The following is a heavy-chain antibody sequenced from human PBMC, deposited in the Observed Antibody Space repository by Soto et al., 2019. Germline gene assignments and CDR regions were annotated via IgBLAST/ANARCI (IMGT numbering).Heavy chain of an antibody. D-gene: IGHD3-16*02. Sequence: ALVTLSLTCPVSGGSISIGSYYWGWIRQPPGKGLEWIGSIYYGEITYYNPSLRSRVTMTVDRSKNQFSLNLKSVTAADTAVYYCARPTTVNLEAFEIWGQGAMVTVSS. CDR1: GGSISIGSYY. CDR3: ARPTTVNLEAFEI. J-gene: IGHJ3*02. V-gene: IGHV4-39*01. CDR2: IYYGEIT.